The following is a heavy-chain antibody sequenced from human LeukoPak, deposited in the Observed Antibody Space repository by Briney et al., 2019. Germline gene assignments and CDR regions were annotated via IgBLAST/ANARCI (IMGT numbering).Heavy chain of an antibody. CDR3: ASNADAFDI. J-gene: IGHJ3*02. CDR1: GFTFRSYW. CDR2: INQHGSEK. Sequence: GGSLRLSCTASGFTFRSYWMIWVRQAPGKGLEWVANINQHGSEKYYVDSVKGRLTISRDNAKNSLFLQLNSLRAEDTAVYYCASNADAFDIWGQGTMVTVSS. V-gene: IGHV3-7*01. D-gene: IGHD2-2*01.